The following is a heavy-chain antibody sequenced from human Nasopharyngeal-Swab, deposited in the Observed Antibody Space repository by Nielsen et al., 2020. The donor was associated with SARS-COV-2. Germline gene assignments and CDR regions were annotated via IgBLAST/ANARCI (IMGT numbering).Heavy chain of an antibody. CDR3: AKELSSSWWY. Sequence: GESLKISCAASGFTFSSYAMSWVRQAPGKGLEWVSAITGNGGRTYYADSVKGRFTISRDNSKNTLYLQMNSLRAEDTAVYYCAKELSSSWWYWGQGTLVTVSS. D-gene: IGHD6-13*01. CDR2: ITGNGGRT. J-gene: IGHJ4*02. CDR1: GFTFSSYA. V-gene: IGHV3-23*01.